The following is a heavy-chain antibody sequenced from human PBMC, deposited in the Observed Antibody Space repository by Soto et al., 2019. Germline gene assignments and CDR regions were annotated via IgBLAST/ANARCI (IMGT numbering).Heavy chain of an antibody. D-gene: IGHD1-1*01. Sequence: QVQLVQSGVAVKKPGSSVKVSCKASGGTLNSYAIDWVRQAPGQGLEWMGGIIPIFGNTYYAQRLQGRVKLTADESTRTVYMELSTLTSEDTAVYYCARGTVTGSEYNFYYYGMDVWGQGTTVIVSS. V-gene: IGHV1-69*12. CDR3: ARGTVTGSEYNFYYYGMDV. CDR1: GGTLNSYA. CDR2: IIPIFGNT. J-gene: IGHJ6*02.